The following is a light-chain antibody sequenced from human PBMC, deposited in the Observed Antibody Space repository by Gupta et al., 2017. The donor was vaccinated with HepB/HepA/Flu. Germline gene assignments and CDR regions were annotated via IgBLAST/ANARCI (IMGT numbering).Light chain of an antibody. Sequence: EIVLTQSPGTLSLSPGQRVSLSCRASQTVRYRYLAWYQQKPGQTPSPLIHGASNRATGVPDRFIGSGSGTDFTLTISRLEPEDFAVYYCQQYDNSPFSFGQGTKLEIK. CDR2: GAS. CDR1: QTVRYRY. J-gene: IGKJ2*01. CDR3: QQYDNSPFS. V-gene: IGKV3-20*01.